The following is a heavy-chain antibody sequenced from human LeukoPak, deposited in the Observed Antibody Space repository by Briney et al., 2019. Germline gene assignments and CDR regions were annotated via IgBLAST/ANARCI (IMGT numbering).Heavy chain of an antibody. CDR2: FDPEDGET. V-gene: IGHV1-24*01. CDR3: ATGIHCSSTSCPEPTDY. D-gene: IGHD2-2*01. Sequence: GASVKVSCKVSGYTLTELSMHWVRQAPGKGLEWMGGFDPEDGETIYAQKFQGRVTMTEDTSTGTAYMELSSLRSEDTAVYYCATGIHCSSTSCPEPTDYWGQGTLVTVSS. J-gene: IGHJ4*02. CDR1: GYTLTELS.